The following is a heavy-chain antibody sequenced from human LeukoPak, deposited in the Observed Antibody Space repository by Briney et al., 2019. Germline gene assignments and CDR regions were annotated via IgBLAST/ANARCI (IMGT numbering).Heavy chain of an antibody. CDR3: ARDARDGGNSDYFDY. V-gene: IGHV4-61*02. CDR1: GGSISCGSYY. D-gene: IGHD4-23*01. CDR2: IYTSGST. J-gene: IGHJ4*02. Sequence: SETLSLTCTVSGGSISCGSYYWSWIRQPAGKGLEWIGRIYTSGSTNYNPSLKSRVAISVDTSKNQFSLKLSSVTAADTAVYYCARDARDGGNSDYFDYWGQGTLVTVSS.